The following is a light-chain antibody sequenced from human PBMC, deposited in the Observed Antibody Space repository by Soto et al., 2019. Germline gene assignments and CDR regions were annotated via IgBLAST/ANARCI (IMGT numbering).Light chain of an antibody. V-gene: IGKV3-15*01. J-gene: IGKJ2*01. CDR2: GAS. Sequence: ETVMTQSPATLSMSPGERVTLSCRASQSVSTNVAWYQQKPGQAPRLRSYGASTRSTGIPPRSSGSGYATGFTLTISSLQAEDVAVDYCQQYNYRPPYTFGQGTKLEIK. CDR1: QSVSTN. CDR3: QQYNYRPPYT.